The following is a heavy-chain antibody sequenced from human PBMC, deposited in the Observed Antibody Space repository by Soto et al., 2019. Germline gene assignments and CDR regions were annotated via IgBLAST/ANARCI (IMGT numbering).Heavy chain of an antibody. Sequence: GGSLRLSCAASGFNIRDYYMDWVRQAPGKGLEWVGRSRNRANSDTTDYAASVRDRFIIARDDSKNSLFLQMNSLETDDTAVYFYTRLRRADYCVDFWGQGTLVTVSS. V-gene: IGHV3-72*01. CDR2: SRNRANSDTT. D-gene: IGHD4-17*01. J-gene: IGHJ4*02. CDR1: GFNIRDYY. CDR3: TRLRRADYCVDF.